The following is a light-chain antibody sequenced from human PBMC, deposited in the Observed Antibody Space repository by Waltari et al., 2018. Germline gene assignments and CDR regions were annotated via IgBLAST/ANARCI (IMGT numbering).Light chain of an antibody. CDR2: ETT. Sequence: QSALTQPASVSGSPGQSITISCSGISSDTGSDNLVSWYQQHPDRAPQLIVYETTKRPSGVSNRFSGSKSANTASLAISGLQAEDEAEYYCCSYGENGTVIFGRGTKLTVL. V-gene: IGLV2-23*02. J-gene: IGLJ2*01. CDR3: CSYGENGTVI. CDR1: SSDTGSDNL.